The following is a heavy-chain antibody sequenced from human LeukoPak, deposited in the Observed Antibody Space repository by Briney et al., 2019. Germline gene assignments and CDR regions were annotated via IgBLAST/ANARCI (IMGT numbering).Heavy chain of an antibody. Sequence: ASVKVSCKASGYSFTSYDVTWVRQAPGQGLEWMGWMNPNSGNTAYAQKFQGRVTITSDTSITTAYVELSSLRSEDTAVYYCATSLFCSNGVCYTGGYYFDYWGQGTLVTVSS. CDR3: ATSLFCSNGVCYTGGYYFDY. J-gene: IGHJ4*02. V-gene: IGHV1-8*03. D-gene: IGHD2-8*01. CDR2: MNPNSGNT. CDR1: GYSFTSYD.